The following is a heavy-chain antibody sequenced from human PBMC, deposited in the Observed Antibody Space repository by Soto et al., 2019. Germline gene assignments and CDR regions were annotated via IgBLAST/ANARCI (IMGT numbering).Heavy chain of an antibody. CDR3: AKDPSYDSSGERAFDY. D-gene: IGHD3-22*01. V-gene: IGHV3-9*01. Sequence: EVQLVESGGGLVQPGRSLRLSCAASGFTFDDYAMHWVRQAPGKGLEWVSGITWNSGRIGYADSVKGRFTISRDNAKNSLYLQMNSLRAEDTALYYCAKDPSYDSSGERAFDYWGQGTLVTVSS. CDR2: ITWNSGRI. CDR1: GFTFDDYA. J-gene: IGHJ4*02.